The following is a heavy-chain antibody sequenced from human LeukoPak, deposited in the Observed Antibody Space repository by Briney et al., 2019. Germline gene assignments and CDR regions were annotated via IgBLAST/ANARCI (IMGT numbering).Heavy chain of an antibody. CDR1: GYTFTSYD. V-gene: IGHV1-8*01. D-gene: IGHD6-13*01. CDR2: MNPNSGNT. J-gene: IGHJ4*02. CDR3: ARVLTYPMIAATGTGGGDY. Sequence: ASVKVSCKASGYTFTSYDINWVRQATGQGLEGMGWMNPNSGNTGFAQKFQGRVTMTRNTSVSTAYMELSSLRSEDTAVYYCARVLTYPMIAATGTGGGDYWGQGTLVTVSS.